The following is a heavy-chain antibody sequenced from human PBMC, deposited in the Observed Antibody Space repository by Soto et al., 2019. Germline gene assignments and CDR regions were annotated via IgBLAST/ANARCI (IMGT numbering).Heavy chain of an antibody. CDR1: GFTFSSFS. D-gene: IGHD1-7*01. CDR3: ARADQLLNAMDV. CDR2: ISSISSYI. J-gene: IGHJ6*02. V-gene: IGHV3-21*01. Sequence: GGSLRLSCAASGFTFSSFSMNWVRQAPGKGLEWVSSISSISSYIYYADSVKGRFTISRDNAKNSLFLQMNSLRAEDTAVYYCARADQLLNAMDVWGQGTTVTVSS.